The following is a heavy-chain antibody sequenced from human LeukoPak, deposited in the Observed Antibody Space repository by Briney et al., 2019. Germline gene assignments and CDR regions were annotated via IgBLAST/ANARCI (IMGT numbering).Heavy chain of an antibody. J-gene: IGHJ6*02. D-gene: IGHD2-2*01. CDR1: GFTFSSYS. V-gene: IGHV3-21*01. CDR3: ARGPDIVVVPAAKYYYYYGMDV. Sequence: GGSLRLSCAASGFTFSSYSMNWVRQAPGKGLEWVSSISSSSSYIYYADSVKGRFTISRDNAKNSLYLQMNSLRAEDTAVYYCARGPDIVVVPAAKYYYYYGMDVWGQGTTVTVSS. CDR2: ISSSSSYI.